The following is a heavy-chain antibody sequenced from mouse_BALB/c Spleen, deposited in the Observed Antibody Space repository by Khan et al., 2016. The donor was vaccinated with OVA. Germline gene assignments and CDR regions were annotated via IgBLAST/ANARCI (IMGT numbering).Heavy chain of an antibody. V-gene: IGHV1-4*01. CDR1: GYTFTSYT. CDR3: IREGAYYSSDGWFAY. CDR2: INPSNNYT. D-gene: IGHD2-12*01. Sequence: QVQLKQSGAALARPGASVKMSCKASGYTFTSYTMHWVRQRPGQALAWIGYINPSNNYTNYNQNFKDKATLIVDKSSTTSYMQLSSLTSEDSAVYYCIREGAYYSSDGWFAYWGQGTLVTVSA. J-gene: IGHJ3*01.